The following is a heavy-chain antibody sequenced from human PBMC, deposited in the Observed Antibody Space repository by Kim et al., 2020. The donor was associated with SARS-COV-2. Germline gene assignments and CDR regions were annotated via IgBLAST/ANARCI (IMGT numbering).Heavy chain of an antibody. Sequence: GGSLRLSCAASRFTFSSYGMHWVRQAPGKGLEWVAVISYDGSNKYYADSVKGRFTISRDNSKNTLYLQMNSLRAEDTAVYYCAKDVYYYGSGSPTPCWFDPWGQGTLVTVSS. J-gene: IGHJ5*02. CDR3: AKDVYYYGSGSPTPCWFDP. V-gene: IGHV3-30*18. CDR1: RFTFSSYG. CDR2: ISYDGSNK. D-gene: IGHD3-10*01.